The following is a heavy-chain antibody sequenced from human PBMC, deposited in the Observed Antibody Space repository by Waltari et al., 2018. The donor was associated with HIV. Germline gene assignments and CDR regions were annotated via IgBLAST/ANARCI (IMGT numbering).Heavy chain of an antibody. V-gene: IGHV1-2*02. J-gene: IGHJ4*02. D-gene: IGHD6-19*01. Sequence: QVQLIQSGAEVKKPGASAQVSCKTSGYTSTDDFVHWVRQAPGQGLEWMGWINPYSGGTNYARKFQVRVTMTRDASISTTYMDLTSLRSDDTDVYYCARASSQWLIEYWGQGTLVTVSS. CDR3: ARASSQWLIEY. CDR1: GYTSTDDF. CDR2: INPYSGGT.